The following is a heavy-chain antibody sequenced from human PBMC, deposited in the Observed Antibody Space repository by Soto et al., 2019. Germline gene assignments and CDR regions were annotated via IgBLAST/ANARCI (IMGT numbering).Heavy chain of an antibody. CDR3: ARDEFSYDSSGYVN. D-gene: IGHD3-22*01. CDR1: GYTFTSYA. J-gene: IGHJ4*02. CDR2: INAGNGNT. V-gene: IGHV1-3*01. Sequence: ASVKVSCNASGYTFTSYAMHWVRQDPGQRLEWMGWINAGNGNTKYSQKFQGRVTITRDTSASTAYMELSSLRSEDTAVYYCARDEFSYDSSGYVNWGQGALVTVSS.